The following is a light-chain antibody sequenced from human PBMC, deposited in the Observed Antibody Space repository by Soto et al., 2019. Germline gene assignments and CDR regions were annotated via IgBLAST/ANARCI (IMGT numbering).Light chain of an antibody. V-gene: IGLV2-14*03. CDR3: SSYSNINTPVV. Sequence: QSALTQPASVSGSPGQSITISCSGPSSDLGNYDYVSWYQNHPGTAPKLMIYDVSHRPSGVSSRFSGSKSGNTASLTISGLQAEDEADYYCSSYSNINTPVVFGGGTQLTVL. J-gene: IGLJ2*01. CDR1: SSDLGNYDY. CDR2: DVS.